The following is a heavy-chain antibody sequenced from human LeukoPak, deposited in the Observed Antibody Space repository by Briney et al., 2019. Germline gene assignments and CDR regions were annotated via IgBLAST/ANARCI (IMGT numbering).Heavy chain of an antibody. CDR1: GFTFSSYI. Sequence: PGGSLRLSCAASGFTFSSYIMNWVRQAPGKGLEWVSSITSSGYIYYADSVKGRFTISRDNAKNSLYLQMDSLRADDTAVYYCARPKAVAGTQVILDYWGQGSLVTVSS. CDR3: ARPKAVAGTQVILDY. J-gene: IGHJ4*02. CDR2: ITSSGYI. D-gene: IGHD6-19*01. V-gene: IGHV3-21*01.